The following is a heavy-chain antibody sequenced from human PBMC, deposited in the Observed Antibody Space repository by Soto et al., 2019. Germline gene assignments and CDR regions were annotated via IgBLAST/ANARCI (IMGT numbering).Heavy chain of an antibody. J-gene: IGHJ4*02. CDR2: IIPILGIA. Sequence: QVQLVQSGAEVKKPGSSVKVSCKASGGTFSSYTISWVRQAPGQGLEWMGRIIPILGIANYAQKFQGRVTITADKSTSTAYMELSSLRSEDTAAYYCARARYYDSGGFGFDYWGQGTLVTVSS. V-gene: IGHV1-69*02. CDR3: ARARYYDSGGFGFDY. CDR1: GGTFSSYT. D-gene: IGHD3-22*01.